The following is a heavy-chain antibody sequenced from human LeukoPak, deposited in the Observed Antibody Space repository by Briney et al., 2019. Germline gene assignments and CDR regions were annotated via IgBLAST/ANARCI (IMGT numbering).Heavy chain of an antibody. CDR3: ARDKIDGPMKLDY. D-gene: IGHD5-24*01. Sequence: GGSLRLSCAASGFTFSSYCMSWVRQAPGKGLEWVANIKQDESEKYYVDSVKGRFTISRDNAKNSLYLQMNSLRAEDTAVYYCARDKIDGPMKLDYWGQGILVTVSS. J-gene: IGHJ4*02. CDR2: IKQDESEK. V-gene: IGHV3-7*01. CDR1: GFTFSSYC.